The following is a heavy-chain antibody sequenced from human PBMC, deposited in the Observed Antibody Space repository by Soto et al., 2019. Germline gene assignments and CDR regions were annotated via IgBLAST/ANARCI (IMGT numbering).Heavy chain of an antibody. J-gene: IGHJ4*02. Sequence: QVQLVQSGAEVKKPGASVKVSCKASGYTFSDYYVHSVRQAPGHGLEWMGIITPRGDSATYAQRFQDRVTLTRDTSTSTVYMELRGLRSDDTAVYYCARGLSSSGYYMWGQGTLVSVSP. V-gene: IGHV1-46*01. D-gene: IGHD3-22*01. CDR3: ARGLSSSGYYM. CDR1: GYTFSDYY. CDR2: ITPRGDSA.